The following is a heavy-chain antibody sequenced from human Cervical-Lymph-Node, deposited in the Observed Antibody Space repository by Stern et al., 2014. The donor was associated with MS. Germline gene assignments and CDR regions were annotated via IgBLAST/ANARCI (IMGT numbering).Heavy chain of an antibody. Sequence: EVQLVESGGGLVKPGGSLRLSCAASGFTFSSYSMNWVRQAPGKGLEWVSSISSSSRYIYYADSVKGRFTISRDNAKNSLYLQMNSLRAEDTAVYYCARDQHGDYYDSSGYYDAPIDYWGQGTLVTVSS. CDR3: ARDQHGDYYDSSGYYDAPIDY. V-gene: IGHV3-21*01. CDR1: GFTFSSYS. J-gene: IGHJ4*02. D-gene: IGHD3-22*01. CDR2: ISSSSRYI.